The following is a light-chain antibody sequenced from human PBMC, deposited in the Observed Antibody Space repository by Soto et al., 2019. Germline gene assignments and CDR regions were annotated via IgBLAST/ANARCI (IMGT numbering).Light chain of an antibody. J-gene: IGLJ2*01. CDR3: QSYDNSLNHVV. Sequence: QSVLTQPPSVSEAPGQRVTIPCTGSSSNIGSFYDVHWYQQLPGTVPKLLIYGDNNRPSGVPDRFSGSKSGTAASLAITGLQAEDEADYYCQSYDNSLNHVVFGGGTKVTVL. V-gene: IGLV1-40*01. CDR1: SSNIGSFYD. CDR2: GDN.